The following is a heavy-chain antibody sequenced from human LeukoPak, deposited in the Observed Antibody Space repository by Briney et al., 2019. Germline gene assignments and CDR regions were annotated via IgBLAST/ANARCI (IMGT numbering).Heavy chain of an antibody. CDR1: GYTFTGYY. J-gene: IGHJ4*02. Sequence: SVTVSCKASGYTFTGYYMHWVRQAPAHGLEWMGGISPNSCCTNYAQKFQGRVTMTRDTSISTAYMELSRLRSDDTAVYYCARPGIAVAGQRGYFDYWGQGTLVTVSS. V-gene: IGHV1-2*02. CDR2: ISPNSCCT. CDR3: ARPGIAVAGQRGYFDY. D-gene: IGHD6-19*01.